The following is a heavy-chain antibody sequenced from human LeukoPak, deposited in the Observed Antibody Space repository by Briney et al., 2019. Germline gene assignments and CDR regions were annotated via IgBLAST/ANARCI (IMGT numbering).Heavy chain of an antibody. J-gene: IGHJ3*02. V-gene: IGHV3-53*01. CDR2: IYSGGST. CDR1: GFTVSSNY. D-gene: IGHD4-17*01. CDR3: ARSDYGVAFDI. Sequence: GGSLRLSCAASGFTVSSNYMSWVRQAPRKGLEWVSVIYSGGSTYYADSVKGRFTISRENSKNTLYLQMNSLRAEDTAVYYCARSDYGVAFDIWGQGTMVTVSS.